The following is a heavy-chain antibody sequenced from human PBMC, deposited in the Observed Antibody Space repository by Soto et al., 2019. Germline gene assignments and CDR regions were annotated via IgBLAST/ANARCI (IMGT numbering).Heavy chain of an antibody. D-gene: IGHD2-15*01. CDR1: GYTFTSYG. V-gene: IGHV1-18*01. CDR3: ARVVASAYFDL. CDR2: ISAYNGNT. Sequence: QVQLVQSGAEVKKPGASVKVSCKASGYTFTSYGISWVRQAPGQGLEWMGWISAYNGNTNYAQKLQGSVTRTTETSTSKAYMELGSLRSDDTAVYYCARVVASAYFDLWGRGTLVTVSS. J-gene: IGHJ2*01.